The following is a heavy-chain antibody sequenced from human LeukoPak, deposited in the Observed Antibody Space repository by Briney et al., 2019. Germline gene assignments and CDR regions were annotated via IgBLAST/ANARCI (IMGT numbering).Heavy chain of an antibody. CDR2: ISGSGGST. CDR1: GFSFNKYG. J-gene: IGHJ3*02. V-gene: IGHV3-23*01. Sequence: GGSLRLSCAASGFSFNKYGMSWVRQAPGKGLEWLSAISGSGGSTYYADSVKGRFTISRDNSKNTLYLQMNSLRAEDTAVYYCAKDSQLRLPDAFDIWGQGTMVTVSS. CDR3: AKDSQLRLPDAFDI. D-gene: IGHD5-18*01.